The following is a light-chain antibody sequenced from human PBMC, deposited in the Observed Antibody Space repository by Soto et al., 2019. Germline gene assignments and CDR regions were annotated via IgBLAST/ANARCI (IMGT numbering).Light chain of an antibody. Sequence: EIVLTQSPGTLSLSPGERATLSCRASQSVSSSYLAWYQQKPGQAPRPLIYGASSRATGLPDRFSGSGSGTDFTLTISRLEPEDFAVYYCQQYGSSPLFTFGPGTKVDIK. J-gene: IGKJ3*01. V-gene: IGKV3-20*01. CDR1: QSVSSSY. CDR3: QQYGSSPLFT. CDR2: GAS.